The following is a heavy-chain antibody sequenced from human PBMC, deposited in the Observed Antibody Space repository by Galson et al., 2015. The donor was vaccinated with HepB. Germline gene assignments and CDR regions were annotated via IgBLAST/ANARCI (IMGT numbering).Heavy chain of an antibody. CDR3: AKGGNTGIVGATFLDY. J-gene: IGHJ4*02. Sequence: SLRLSCAASGFTFSSYAMSWVRQAPGKGLEWVSAISGSGGSTYYADSVKGRFTISRDNSKNTLYLQMNSLRAEDTAVYYCAKGGNTGIVGATFLDYWGQGTLVTVSS. D-gene: IGHD1-26*01. V-gene: IGHV3-23*01. CDR1: GFTFSSYA. CDR2: ISGSGGST.